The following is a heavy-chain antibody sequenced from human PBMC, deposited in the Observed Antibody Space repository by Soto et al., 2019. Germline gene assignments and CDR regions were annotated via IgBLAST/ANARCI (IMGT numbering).Heavy chain of an antibody. Sequence: ASVKVSCKASGGTFSSYAISWVRQAPGQGLEWMGGIIPIFGTANYAQKFQGRVTITADESTSTAYMELSSLRSEDTDVYYCARNXAMVRGVMTYQRNGIDAWGPGTLVTVSS. CDR3: ARNXAMVRGVMTYQRNGIDA. V-gene: IGHV1-69*13. CDR1: GGTFSSYA. D-gene: IGHD3-10*01. J-gene: IGHJ5*02. CDR2: IIPIFGTA.